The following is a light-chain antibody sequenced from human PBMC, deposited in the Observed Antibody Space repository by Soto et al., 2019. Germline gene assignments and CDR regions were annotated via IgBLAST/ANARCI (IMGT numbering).Light chain of an antibody. V-gene: IGKV1-39*01. CDR2: DVS. J-gene: IGKJ1*01. Sequence: DIQMTQSPSSLSASVGDRVTITCRASQSISSYLNWYQQKPGKAPKLLIYDVSSLQSGVPSRFRGSGSGTDFTLTISSLHPDDFATYYCQQYNSYSPTFGQGTKVDI. CDR1: QSISSY. CDR3: QQYNSYSPT.